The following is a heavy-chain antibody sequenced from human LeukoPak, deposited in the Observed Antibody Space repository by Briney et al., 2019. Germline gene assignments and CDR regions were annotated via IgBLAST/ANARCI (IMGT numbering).Heavy chain of an antibody. D-gene: IGHD3-22*01. J-gene: IGHJ6*03. CDR3: ARDPRYYDSSGYPSNYYYYYMDV. CDR2: INPKSGGT. CDR1: EYTFTGYY. Sequence: ASVKLSCKASEYTFTGYYMHWVRQAPGQGLEWMGWINPKSGGTIYAQNFQGRVTMTRDTSISTAYMELSRLRSDDTAVYYCARDPRYYDSSGYPSNYYYYYMDVWGQGTTVTVSS. V-gene: IGHV1-2*02.